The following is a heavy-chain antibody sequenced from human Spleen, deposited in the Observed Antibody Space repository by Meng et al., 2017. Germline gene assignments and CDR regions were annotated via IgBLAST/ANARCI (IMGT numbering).Heavy chain of an antibody. CDR2: IHDSVSN. J-gene: IGHJ4*02. V-gene: IGHV4-34*01. Sequence: WVPGPWRPSRHLSPAWGFPGGSSRDYSWRRIRQTAGMWVEWIGEIHDSVSNHYNPSLESRATISVATSKNNLYLKLSSETAAVSAVYSCARGSTTMAHDSDYWGQGTLVTVSS. D-gene: IGHD1-26*01. CDR1: GGSSRDYS. CDR3: ARGSTTMAHDSDY.